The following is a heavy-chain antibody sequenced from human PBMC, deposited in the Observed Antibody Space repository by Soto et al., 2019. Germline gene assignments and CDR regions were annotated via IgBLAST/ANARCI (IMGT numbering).Heavy chain of an antibody. D-gene: IGHD6-13*01. CDR3: ARDRTRYSILYYFDY. J-gene: IGHJ4*02. CDR1: GYTFTGYY. CDR2: INPNSGGT. Sequence: QVQLVQSGAEVKKPGASVKVSCKASGYTFTGYYMHWVRQAPGQGLEWMGWINPNSGGTNYAQKFQGRVTMTRDTSISTAYMELSRLRSDDTAVYYCARDRTRYSILYYFDYWGQGTLVTVSS. V-gene: IGHV1-2*02.